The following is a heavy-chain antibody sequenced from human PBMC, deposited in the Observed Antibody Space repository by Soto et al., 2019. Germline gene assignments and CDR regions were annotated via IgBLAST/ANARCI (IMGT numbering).Heavy chain of an antibody. CDR1: GYTFTSYG. J-gene: IGHJ6*02. D-gene: IGHD2-21*02. CDR2: ISAYTGNT. CDR3: VRLPHCGGDCYSDYYGMDV. Sequence: QVQLVQSGAEVKKPGASVKVSCKASGYTFTSYGISWVRQAPGHGLEWMGWISAYTGNTNYAQKLQGRVTMTTDTTTSTACMELRRLRSDDTAVYYCVRLPHCGGDCYSDYYGMDVLVQGTTVTVSS. V-gene: IGHV1-18*01.